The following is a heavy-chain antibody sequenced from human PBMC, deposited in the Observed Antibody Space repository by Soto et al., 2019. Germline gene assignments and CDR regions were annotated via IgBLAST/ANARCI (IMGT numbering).Heavy chain of an antibody. J-gene: IGHJ4*02. D-gene: IGHD3-9*01. Sequence: ASMKVSCKASGYSFTTYGISWVRQAPGQGLEWMGWISPYTGKTNYAQKLQGRVTMTTDTSTSTAYMDLRSLRSDDTAVYYCARDRYYDILTGPDYWGQGTLVTVSS. V-gene: IGHV1-18*04. CDR2: ISPYTGKT. CDR1: GYSFTTYG. CDR3: ARDRYYDILTGPDY.